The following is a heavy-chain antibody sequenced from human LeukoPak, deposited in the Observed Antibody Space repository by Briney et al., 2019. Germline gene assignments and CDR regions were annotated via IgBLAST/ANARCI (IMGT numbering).Heavy chain of an antibody. CDR3: ARDRNEPRENWFDP. D-gene: IGHD1-1*01. V-gene: IGHV1-2*02. CDR1: GYTFTGYY. CDR2: INPNSGGT. Sequence: ASVKVSCKASGYTFTGYYMHWVRQAPGQGLEWMGWINPNSGGTNYAQKFQGRVAMTRDTSISTAYMELSRLRSDDTAVYYCARDRNEPRENWFDPWGQGTLVTVSS. J-gene: IGHJ5*02.